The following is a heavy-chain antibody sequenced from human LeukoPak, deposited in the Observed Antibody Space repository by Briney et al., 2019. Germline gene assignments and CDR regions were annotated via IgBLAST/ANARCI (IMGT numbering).Heavy chain of an antibody. CDR3: ARLGPEVYGGNRVFDY. CDR2: IYYSGST. CDR1: GGSISSYY. Sequence: PSETLSLTCTVSGGSISSYYWSWIRQPPGKGLEWIGYIYYSGSTNYNTSLKSRVTISVDTSKNQFSLKLSSVTAADTAVYYCARLGPEVYGGNRVFDYWGQGTVVSVSS. V-gene: IGHV4-59*08. J-gene: IGHJ4*02. D-gene: IGHD4-23*01.